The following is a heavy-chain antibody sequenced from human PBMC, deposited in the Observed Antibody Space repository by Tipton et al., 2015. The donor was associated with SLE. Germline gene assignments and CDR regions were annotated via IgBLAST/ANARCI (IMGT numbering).Heavy chain of an antibody. CDR2: ISWNSGSI. D-gene: IGHD5-18*01. J-gene: IGHJ4*02. Sequence: SLRLSCAASGFTFDDYAMHWVRQAPGKGLEWVSGISWNSGSIGYADSVKGRFTISRDNAKNSLYLQMNSLRAEDTALYYCAKDARGYSYGEPDYWGQGTLVTVSS. CDR3: AKDARGYSYGEPDY. CDR1: GFTFDDYA. V-gene: IGHV3-9*01.